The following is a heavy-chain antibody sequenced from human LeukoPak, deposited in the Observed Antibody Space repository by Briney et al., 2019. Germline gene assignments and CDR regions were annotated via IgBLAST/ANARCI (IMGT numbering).Heavy chain of an antibody. CDR1: GFTFSSYA. CDR2: ISGSGGST. D-gene: IGHD3-22*01. Sequence: GGSLRLSCAASGFTFSSYAMSWVRQAPRKGLEWVSAISGSGGSTYYADSVKGRFTISRDNSKNTLYLQMNSLRAEDTAVYYCAKRVHDSSGYDLDYWGQGTLVTVSS. CDR3: AKRVHDSSGYDLDY. J-gene: IGHJ4*02. V-gene: IGHV3-23*01.